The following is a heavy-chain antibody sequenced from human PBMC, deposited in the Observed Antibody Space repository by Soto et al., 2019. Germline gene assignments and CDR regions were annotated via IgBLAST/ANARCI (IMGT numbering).Heavy chain of an antibody. Sequence: GGSLRLSCAVSGFTFSSYSMNWVRQAPGKGLEWVSYISSSGSTIYYADSVKGRFTISRDNAKNSIYLQMNSLRDEDTAVYFCARVKIRVTHYSSPPLLDHWGQGILVTVSS. V-gene: IGHV3-48*02. J-gene: IGHJ4*02. CDR1: GFTFSSYS. D-gene: IGHD6-19*01. CDR3: ARVKIRVTHYSSPPLLDH. CDR2: ISSSGSTI.